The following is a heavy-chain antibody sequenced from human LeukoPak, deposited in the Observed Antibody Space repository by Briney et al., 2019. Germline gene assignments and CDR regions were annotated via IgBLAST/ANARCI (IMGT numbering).Heavy chain of an antibody. D-gene: IGHD3-10*01. CDR2: MNPNSGNT. Sequence: VASVKVSCKASGGTFSSYAISWVRQAPGQGLEWMGWMNPNSGNTGYAQKFQGRVTMTRNTSISTAYMELSSLRSEDTAVYYCARGQVLRRRWVYYYYYMDVWGKGTTVTVSS. CDR1: GGTFSSYA. J-gene: IGHJ6*03. V-gene: IGHV1-8*02. CDR3: ARGQVLRRRWVYYYYYMDV.